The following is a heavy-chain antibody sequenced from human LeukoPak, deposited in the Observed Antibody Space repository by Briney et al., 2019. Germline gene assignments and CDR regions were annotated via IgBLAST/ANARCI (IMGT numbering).Heavy chain of an antibody. Sequence: SETLSLTCAVYGGSFSGYYWSWIRQPPGKGLEWIGEINHSGSTNYNPSLKSRVTISVDTSKNQFSLKLSSVTAADTAVYYCAREKVSTDAFDIWGQGTMVTVSS. CDR3: AREKVSTDAFDI. CDR1: GGSFSGYY. D-gene: IGHD4-11*01. V-gene: IGHV4-34*01. J-gene: IGHJ3*02. CDR2: INHSGST.